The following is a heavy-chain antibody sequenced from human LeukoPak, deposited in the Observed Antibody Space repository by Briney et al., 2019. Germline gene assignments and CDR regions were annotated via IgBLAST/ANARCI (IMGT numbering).Heavy chain of an antibody. D-gene: IGHD6-13*01. V-gene: IGHV4-30-4*01. Sequence: SETLSLTCTVSGGSISSGDYYWSWIRQPPGKGLEWIGYIYYSGSTYYNPSLKSRVTISVDTSKNQFSLKLSSVPAADTAVYYCASIAAAGTPDFDYWGQGTLVTVSS. CDR1: GGSISSGDYY. CDR2: IYYSGST. J-gene: IGHJ4*02. CDR3: ASIAAAGTPDFDY.